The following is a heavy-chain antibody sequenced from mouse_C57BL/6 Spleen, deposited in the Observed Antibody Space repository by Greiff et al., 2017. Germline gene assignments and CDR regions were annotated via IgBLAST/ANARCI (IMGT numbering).Heavy chain of an antibody. V-gene: IGHV5-15*01. CDR1: GFTFSDYG. D-gene: IGHD1-1*01. CDR2: ISNLAYSI. Sequence: EVHLVESGGGLVQPGGSLKLSCAASGFTFSDYGMAWVRQAPRKGPEWVAFISNLAYSIYYADTVTGRFTISREKAKNTLYLEMSSLRSEDTAMYYCARLPYYYCSTPYWYFDVWGTGTTVTVSS. J-gene: IGHJ1*03. CDR3: ARLPYYYCSTPYWYFDV.